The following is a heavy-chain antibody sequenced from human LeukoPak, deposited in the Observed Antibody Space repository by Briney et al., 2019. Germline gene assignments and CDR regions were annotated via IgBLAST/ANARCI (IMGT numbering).Heavy chain of an antibody. D-gene: IGHD3-3*01. Sequence: SETLSLTCTVSGGSISSSSYYWGWIRQPPGKGLEWIGSIYYSGSTYYNPSLKSRVTISVDTSKNQFSLKLSSVTAADTAVYYCARRPRTDFWCGVVHTEFDPWGQGTLVTVSS. V-gene: IGHV4-39*01. CDR1: GGSISSSSYY. CDR2: IYYSGST. J-gene: IGHJ5*02. CDR3: ARRPRTDFWCGVVHTEFDP.